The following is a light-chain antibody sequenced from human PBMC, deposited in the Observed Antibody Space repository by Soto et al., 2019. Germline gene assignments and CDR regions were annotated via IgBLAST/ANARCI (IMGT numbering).Light chain of an antibody. Sequence: QSVLTQPRSVSAAPGQKVTISCAGSSSNIGNNYVSWYQQLPGTAPKLLIYDNNKRPSGIPDRFSGSKSGTSATLGITGLQTGDEADYYCGTWDSSLTYVFGTGTKLTVL. CDR3: GTWDSSLTYV. V-gene: IGLV1-51*01. CDR2: DNN. CDR1: SSNIGNNY. J-gene: IGLJ1*01.